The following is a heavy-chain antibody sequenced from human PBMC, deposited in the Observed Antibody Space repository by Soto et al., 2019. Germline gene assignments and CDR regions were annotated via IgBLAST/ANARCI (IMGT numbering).Heavy chain of an antibody. V-gene: IGHV4-38-2*01. CDR3: GRRGDHYGSHIDS. D-gene: IGHD3-16*01. J-gene: IGHJ4*02. CDR1: GYSITSGYY. Sequence: KTSETLSLTCGVSGYSITSGYYLCWSRQPPGKRLEWIGSINHGGNTFYDPSLRSRVTFSVDTSKNQVSLRLNSVTAADTAVYYCGRRGDHYGSHIDSWGQGPLVTVYS. CDR2: INHGGNT.